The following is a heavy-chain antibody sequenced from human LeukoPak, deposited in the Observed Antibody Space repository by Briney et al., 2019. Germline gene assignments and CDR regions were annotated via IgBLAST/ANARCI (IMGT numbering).Heavy chain of an antibody. D-gene: IGHD2-2*01. CDR2: INPNSGGT. Sequence: ASVKVSCKASGYTFTGYYMHWVRQAPGQGLEWMGCINPNSGGTNYAQKFQGWVTMTRDTSISTAYVELSRLRSDDTAVYYCARALVPAANAHFDYWGQGTLVTVSS. J-gene: IGHJ4*02. V-gene: IGHV1-2*04. CDR3: ARALVPAANAHFDY. CDR1: GYTFTGYY.